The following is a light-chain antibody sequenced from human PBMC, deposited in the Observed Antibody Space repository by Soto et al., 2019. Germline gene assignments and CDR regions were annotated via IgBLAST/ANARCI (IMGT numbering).Light chain of an antibody. CDR2: AAS. CDR1: QNIKTY. Sequence: DIQMTQSPSSLSASVGDSVTITCRASQNIKTYLNWYQQKPGKAPNLLIYAASSLHSGVPSRFSGSGSWTDFPLTISRLQPEDFATYYCQQSFSSPPWTFGQGTKVEIK. J-gene: IGKJ1*01. CDR3: QQSFSSPPWT. V-gene: IGKV1-39*01.